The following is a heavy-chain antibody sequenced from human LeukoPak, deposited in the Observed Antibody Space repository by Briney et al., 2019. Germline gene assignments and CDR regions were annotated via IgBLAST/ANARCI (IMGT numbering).Heavy chain of an antibody. Sequence: GHSLKISCKGSGYSFTSYWIGCVRQMPGKGLAWMGIIYPGDSDTRYSPSFQGQVTISADKSISTAYLQWSSLKASDTAMYYCARPGRIVGASRYYYMDVWGKGTTVTVSS. J-gene: IGHJ6*03. CDR2: IYPGDSDT. V-gene: IGHV5-51*01. D-gene: IGHD1-26*01. CDR1: GYSFTSYW. CDR3: ARPGRIVGASRYYYMDV.